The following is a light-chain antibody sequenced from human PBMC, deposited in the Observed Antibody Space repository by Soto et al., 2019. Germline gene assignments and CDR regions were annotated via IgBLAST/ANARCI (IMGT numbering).Light chain of an antibody. CDR3: QQYNNWPPLT. J-gene: IGKJ4*01. Sequence: IVMTQSPATLSVSPGERATLSCRASQTISATLAWYQQRPGQAPRLLIYGASTRATGIPARFSGSGSGTEFTLTISSLHSEDFAVYYCQQYNNWPPLTFGGGTKVEIK. V-gene: IGKV3-15*01. CDR1: QTISAT. CDR2: GAS.